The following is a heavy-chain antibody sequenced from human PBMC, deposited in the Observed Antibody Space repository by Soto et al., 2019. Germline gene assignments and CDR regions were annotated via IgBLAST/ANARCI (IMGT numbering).Heavy chain of an antibody. CDR1: GGSFSGYY. CDR2: INHSGST. J-gene: IGHJ5*01. V-gene: IGHV4-34*01. D-gene: IGHD2-2*01. Sequence: SETLSLTCAVYGGSFSGYYWSWIRQLPGKGLEWIGEINHSGSTNYNPSLKSRVTISVDTSKNQFSLKLSSVTAADTAVYYCARGWGVVPAERFDSWGQGTLVTVSS. CDR3: ARGWGVVPAERFDS.